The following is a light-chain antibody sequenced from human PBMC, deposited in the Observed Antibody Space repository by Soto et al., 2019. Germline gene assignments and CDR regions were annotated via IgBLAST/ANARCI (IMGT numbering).Light chain of an antibody. J-gene: IGKJ3*01. V-gene: IGKV3-15*01. Sequence: EVVMTQSPATLSVSPGERVTLSCRASESVHRNLAWYQQKPGQGPSLLIYYASTRATGVPDRFTGSGSGTEFTLTISSLQSEDFGVYHCQHYINWPPTFGPGNNVEIK. CDR1: ESVHRN. CDR3: QHYINWPPT. CDR2: YAS.